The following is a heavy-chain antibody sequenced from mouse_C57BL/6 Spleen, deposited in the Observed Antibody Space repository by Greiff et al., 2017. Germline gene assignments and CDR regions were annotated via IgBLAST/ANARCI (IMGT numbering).Heavy chain of an antibody. V-gene: IGHV1-26*01. CDR2: INPNNGGT. CDR1: GYTFTDYY. J-gene: IGHJ3*01. CDR3: ARRAMVTTPSWFAY. D-gene: IGHD2-2*01. Sequence: VQLQQSGPELVKPGASVKISCKASGYTFTDYYMNWVKQSHGKSLDWIGDINPNNGGTSYNQKFKGKATLTVDKSSSTAYMELRSLTSEDSAVYYCARRAMVTTPSWFAYWGQGTLVTVSA.